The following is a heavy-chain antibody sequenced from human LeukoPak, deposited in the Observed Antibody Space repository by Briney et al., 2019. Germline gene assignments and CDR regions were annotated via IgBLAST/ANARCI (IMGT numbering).Heavy chain of an antibody. J-gene: IGHJ4*02. CDR2: ISGSGVST. CDR1: GFTFSSYS. V-gene: IGHV3-23*01. CDR3: AKPPTWSSSGWYYFDY. D-gene: IGHD6-19*01. Sequence: PGGSLRLSCAASGFTFSSYSMNWVRQAPGKGLEWVSVISGSGVSTYYADSVKGRFTLSRDSSKNTLYLQMNSLRAEDTALYYCAKPPTWSSSGWYYFDYWGQGTLVTVSS.